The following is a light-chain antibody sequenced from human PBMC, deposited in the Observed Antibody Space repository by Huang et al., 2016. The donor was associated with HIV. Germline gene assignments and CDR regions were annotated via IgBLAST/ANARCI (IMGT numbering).Light chain of an antibody. Sequence: EIVMTQSPATLSVSPGVIATLSCRASQSISSNFAWYQQKPGQAPSLLIYGASTRATGIPARFRCSESGTEFTLTISSLQSEDCAVDYCQQYDDWPPYTFGQGTKLEIK. J-gene: IGKJ2*01. CDR3: QQYDDWPPYT. CDR2: GAS. CDR1: QSISSN. V-gene: IGKV3-15*01.